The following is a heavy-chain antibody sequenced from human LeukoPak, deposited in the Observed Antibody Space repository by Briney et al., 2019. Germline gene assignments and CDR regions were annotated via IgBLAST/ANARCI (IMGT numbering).Heavy chain of an antibody. CDR2: ISSGSSAI. Sequence: GGSLRLSCEASGFTFTTYSMTWVRQAPGKGLEWVSIISSGSSAIFSADALKGRFTISRDDAKNLLYLDMNSLRAEDTAVYYCARDGYSYGLILYYFDYWGQGTLVTVSS. CDR1: GFTFTTYS. V-gene: IGHV3-21*01. J-gene: IGHJ4*02. D-gene: IGHD5-18*01. CDR3: ARDGYSYGLILYYFDY.